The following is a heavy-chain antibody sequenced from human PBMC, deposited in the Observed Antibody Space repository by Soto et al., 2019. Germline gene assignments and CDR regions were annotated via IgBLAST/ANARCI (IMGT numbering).Heavy chain of an antibody. J-gene: IGHJ4*02. V-gene: IGHV1-3*01. D-gene: IGHD6-19*01. CDR1: GGTFSSYA. CDR2: INASNGNT. Sequence: ASVKVSCKASGGTFSSYAISWVRQAPGQRLEWMGWINASNGNTKYSQKFQGRVTITRDTSASTAYMELSSLRSEDTALYYCARDRYSSGWSHYDYWGQGTLVTVSS. CDR3: ARDRYSSGWSHYDY.